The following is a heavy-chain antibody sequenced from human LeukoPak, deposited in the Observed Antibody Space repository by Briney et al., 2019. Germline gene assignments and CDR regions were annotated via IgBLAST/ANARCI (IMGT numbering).Heavy chain of an antibody. CDR1: GASMTINSVY. V-gene: IGHV4-39*06. CDR3: ARGISAPYVFDMDV. J-gene: IGHJ6*03. D-gene: IGHD3-16*01. Sequence: SETLSLTCTVSGASMTINSVYWGWIRQPPGKGLEWIGRGSFSGNIFYDPSLKSRFTIFLDTSKSQLTLTVSSVTAADTAVYYCARGISAPYVFDMDVWGKGSTVTVSS. CDR2: GSFSGNI.